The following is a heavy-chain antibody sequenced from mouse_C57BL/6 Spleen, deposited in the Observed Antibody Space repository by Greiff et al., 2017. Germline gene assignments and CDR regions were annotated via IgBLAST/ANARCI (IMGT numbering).Heavy chain of an antibody. CDR2: ISYSGST. J-gene: IGHJ2*01. Sequence: EVQGVESGPGLVKPSQSLSLTCTVTGYSITSGYDWHWIRHFPGNKLEWMGYISYSGSTNYNPSLESRISITHDTSKNHFFLKLNSVTTEDTATYYCARGDVTRFYYFDYWGQGTTLTVSS. CDR3: ARGDVTRFYYFDY. CDR1: GYSITSGYD. V-gene: IGHV3-1*01. D-gene: IGHD2-12*01.